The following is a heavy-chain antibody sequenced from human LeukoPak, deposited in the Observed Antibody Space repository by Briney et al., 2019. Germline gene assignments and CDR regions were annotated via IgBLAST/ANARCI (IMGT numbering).Heavy chain of an antibody. CDR3: AKAITMIVVVSAFDI. V-gene: IGHV3-23*01. J-gene: IGHJ3*02. Sequence: PGGSLRLSCAASGFTFSYYYMSGVRQAPGKGLEWVSAISGSGGSTYYADSVKGRFTISRDNSKNTLYLQMNSLRAEDTAVYYCAKAITMIVVVSAFDIWGQGTMVTVSS. D-gene: IGHD3-22*01. CDR1: GFTFSYYY. CDR2: ISGSGGST.